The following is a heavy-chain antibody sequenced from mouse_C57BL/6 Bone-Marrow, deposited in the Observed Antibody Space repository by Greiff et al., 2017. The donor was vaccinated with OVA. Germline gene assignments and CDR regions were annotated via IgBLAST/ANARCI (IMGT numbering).Heavy chain of an antibody. CDR3: ARLDAMDY. V-gene: IGHV5-12*01. CDR2: ISNGGGST. Sequence: DVKLVESGGGLVQPGGSLKLSCAASGFTFSDFYMYWIRQTPEKRLEWVAYISNGGGSTYYPDTVKGRFTISRDNAKNTLYLQMSLLKSEDTAMYYCARLDAMDYWGQGTSVTVTS. J-gene: IGHJ4*01. CDR1: GFTFSDFY.